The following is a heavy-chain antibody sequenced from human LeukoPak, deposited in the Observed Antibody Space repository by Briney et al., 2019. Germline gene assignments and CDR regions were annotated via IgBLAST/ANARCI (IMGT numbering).Heavy chain of an antibody. J-gene: IGHJ6*02. Sequence: SVKVSCKASGGTFSSYAISWVRQAPGQGLEWMGRIIPILGIANYAQKFQGRVTITADKSTSTAYMELSSLRSEDTAVYYCARDRSDYDSSGLGHIYYGMDVWGQGTTVTVSS. CDR1: GGTFSSYA. V-gene: IGHV1-69*04. CDR3: ARDRSDYDSSGLGHIYYGMDV. D-gene: IGHD3-22*01. CDR2: IIPILGIA.